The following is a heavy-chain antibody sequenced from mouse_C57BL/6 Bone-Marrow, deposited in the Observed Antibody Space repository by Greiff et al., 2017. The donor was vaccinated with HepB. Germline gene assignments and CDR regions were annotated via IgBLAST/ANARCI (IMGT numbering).Heavy chain of an antibody. CDR3: ARDLLLRFDY. V-gene: IGHV1-81*01. Sequence: QVQLKESGAELARPGASVKLSCKASGYNFTSYGISWVKQRTGQGLEWIGEIYPRSGNTYYNEKFKGKATLTADKSSSTAYMELRSLTSEDSAVYFCARDLLLRFDYWGQGTTLTVSS. CDR2: IYPRSGNT. CDR1: GYNFTSYG. D-gene: IGHD1-1*01. J-gene: IGHJ2*01.